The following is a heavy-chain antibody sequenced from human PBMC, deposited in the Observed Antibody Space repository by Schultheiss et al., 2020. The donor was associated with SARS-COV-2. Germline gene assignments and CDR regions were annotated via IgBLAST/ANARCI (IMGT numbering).Heavy chain of an antibody. V-gene: IGHV3-23*01. D-gene: IGHD1-1*01. CDR2: ISGGGSST. CDR1: GFTFSSYA. J-gene: IGHJ6*02. Sequence: GESLKISCAASGFTFSSYAMIWVRQAPGKGLEWVSGISGGGSSTYYADSVKGRFTISRDNAKTSLYLQMNSLRAEDTAVYYCARVGLEVEPQDNYYHGMDVWGQGTTVTVSS. CDR3: ARVGLEVEPQDNYYHGMDV.